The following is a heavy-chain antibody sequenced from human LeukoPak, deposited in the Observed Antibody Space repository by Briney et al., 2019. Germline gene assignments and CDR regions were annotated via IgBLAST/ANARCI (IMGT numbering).Heavy chain of an antibody. CDR2: IYYSGST. CDR1: GGSISSSSYY. D-gene: IGHD2-2*02. V-gene: IGHV4-39*07. J-gene: IGHJ3*02. CDR3: AGLYCSSTSCYNRWGAFDI. Sequence: SETLSLTCTVSGGSISSSSYYWGWIRQPPGKGLEWIGSIYYSGSTYYNPSLKSRVTISVDTSKNQFSLKLSSVTAADTAVYYCAGLYCSSTSCYNRWGAFDIWGQGTMVTVSS.